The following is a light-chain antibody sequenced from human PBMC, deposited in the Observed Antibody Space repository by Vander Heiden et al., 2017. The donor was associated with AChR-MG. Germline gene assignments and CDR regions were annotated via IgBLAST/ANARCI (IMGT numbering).Light chain of an antibody. CDR3: LSYDSSRGGFYV. CDR2: DSH. CDR1: TSNIGGGYD. V-gene: IGLV1-40*01. J-gene: IGLJ1*01. Sequence: QSVLTQPPSVSGAAGQRVPISCTGSTSNIGGGYDVHRYQQLPGRAPTLLIQDSHIRPSGVPDRFSGSKSGTSASLTITGLQAEDEADYHCLSYDSSRGGFYVFGSGTRVTVL.